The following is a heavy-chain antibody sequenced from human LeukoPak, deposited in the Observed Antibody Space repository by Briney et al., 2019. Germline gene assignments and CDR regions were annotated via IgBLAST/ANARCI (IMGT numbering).Heavy chain of an antibody. J-gene: IGHJ4*02. V-gene: IGHV3-7*01. Sequence: GGSLRLSCATSGFSFSDFCMSWVRQAPGKGLEWVAFINHPGTEKYYVDSVEGRFTISRDNAKNSLYLQMNSLRAEDTAIYCCTRDWLDASLDYWGQGVLVTVSS. CDR1: GFSFSDFC. CDR3: TRDWLDASLDY. D-gene: IGHD6-19*01. CDR2: INHPGTEK.